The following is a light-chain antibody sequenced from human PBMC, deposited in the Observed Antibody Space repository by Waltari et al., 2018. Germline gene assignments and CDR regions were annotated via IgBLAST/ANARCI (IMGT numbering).Light chain of an antibody. CDR2: AAS. V-gene: IGKV1-9*01. J-gene: IGKJ5*01. Sequence: DIRLTQSPSFLSASVGDRVTISCRASQATGSSFAWYQQKPGKAPRLLIYAASTLEGGVPPRFSGSGSGTEFTLTISSLQPEDFATYYCQQANSYPITFGQGTRLEIK. CDR3: QQANSYPIT. CDR1: QATGSS.